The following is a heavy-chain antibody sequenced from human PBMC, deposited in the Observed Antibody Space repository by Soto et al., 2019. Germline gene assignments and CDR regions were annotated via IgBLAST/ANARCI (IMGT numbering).Heavy chain of an antibody. CDR3: ARDLWGYCGTDCYPVDV. Sequence: QVQLQESGPGLVKPSETLSLTCTVSGGSISRYYWSWSRQPPGKGLEWIGYMYNTGITVYNPSFKSRVTISVDTSKNKFSLKLTSVTAADTAVYYCARDLWGYCGTDCYPVDVWGQGTTVTVSS. CDR1: GGSISRYY. D-gene: IGHD2-21*02. CDR2: MYNTGIT. V-gene: IGHV4-59*01. J-gene: IGHJ6*02.